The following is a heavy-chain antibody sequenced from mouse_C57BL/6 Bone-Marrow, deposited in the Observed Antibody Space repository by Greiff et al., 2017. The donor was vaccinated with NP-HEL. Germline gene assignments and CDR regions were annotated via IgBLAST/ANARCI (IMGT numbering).Heavy chain of an antibody. CDR2: ISYDGNN. D-gene: IGHD2-10*02. V-gene: IGHV3-6*01. CDR1: GYSITSGYY. Sequence: EVQLQQSGPGLVKPSQSLSLTCSVTGYSITSGYYWNWLRRFPGNKLEWVGSISYDGNNTYSPSLKIQISITRDTSKNQFFLKLNSVTAEDTATYYCARAYGNYLDYWGQGTTLTVSS. J-gene: IGHJ2*01. CDR3: ARAYGNYLDY.